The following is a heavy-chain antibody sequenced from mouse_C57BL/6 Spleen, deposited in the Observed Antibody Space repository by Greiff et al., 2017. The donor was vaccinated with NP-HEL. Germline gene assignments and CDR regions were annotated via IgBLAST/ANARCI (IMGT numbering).Heavy chain of an antibody. CDR3: EIVEGAYYGSSYEYFDV. CDR2: INPSSGYT. Sequence: VQLQQSGAELAKPGASVKLSCKASGYSFTSYWMHWVKQRPGQGLEWIGYINPSSGYTKYNQKFNDKATLTADKSSSTAYMQLSSLTYADSAVYYCEIVEGAYYGSSYEYFDVWGTGTTVTVSS. V-gene: IGHV1-7*01. J-gene: IGHJ1*03. CDR1: GYSFTSYW. D-gene: IGHD1-1*01.